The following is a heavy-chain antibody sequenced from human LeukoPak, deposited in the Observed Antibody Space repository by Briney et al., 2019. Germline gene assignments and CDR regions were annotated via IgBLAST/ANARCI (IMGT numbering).Heavy chain of an antibody. CDR2: ISYDGSNK. Sequence: GGSLRLSCAASGFTFSSYGMHWVRQAPGKGLEWVAVISYDGSNKYYADSVKGRFTISRDNSKNTLYLQMNSLRAEDTAVYHCAKDYYYDSSGYPPFLIDYWGQGTLVTVSS. D-gene: IGHD3-22*01. CDR3: AKDYYYDSSGYPPFLIDY. CDR1: GFTFSSYG. J-gene: IGHJ4*02. V-gene: IGHV3-30*18.